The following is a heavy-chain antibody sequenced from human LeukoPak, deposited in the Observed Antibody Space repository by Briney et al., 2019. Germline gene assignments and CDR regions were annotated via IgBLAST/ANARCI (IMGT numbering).Heavy chain of an antibody. CDR1: GYTFTSYA. J-gene: IGHJ5*02. Sequence: ASVKVSCKASGYTFTSYAMNWVRQAPGQGLEWTGWINTNTGNPTYAQGFTGRFVFSLDTSVSTAYLQISSLKAEDTAVYYCARDRPELEENWFDPWGQGTLVTVSS. V-gene: IGHV7-4-1*02. CDR2: INTNTGNP. D-gene: IGHD1-26*01. CDR3: ARDRPELEENWFDP.